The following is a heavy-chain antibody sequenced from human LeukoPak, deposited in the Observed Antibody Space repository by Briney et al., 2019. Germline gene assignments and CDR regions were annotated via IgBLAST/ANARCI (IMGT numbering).Heavy chain of an antibody. J-gene: IGHJ3*02. CDR2: INHSGST. V-gene: IGHV4-34*01. Sequence: PSETLSLACAVYGGSFSGYYWSWIRQPPGKGLEWIGEINHSGSTNYNPSLKSRVTISVDTSKNQFSLKLSSVTAADTAVYYWARKRIGGAAAHAFDIWGQGTMVTVSS. D-gene: IGHD6-13*01. CDR1: GGSFSGYY. CDR3: ARKRIGGAAAHAFDI.